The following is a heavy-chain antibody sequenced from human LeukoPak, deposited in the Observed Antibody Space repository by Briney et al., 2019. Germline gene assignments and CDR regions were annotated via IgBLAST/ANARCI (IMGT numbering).Heavy chain of an antibody. J-gene: IGHJ4*02. D-gene: IGHD5-18*01. CDR1: GLTFSNYG. CDR3: AKGSNGYGDY. CDR2: ISYDGSDK. V-gene: IGHV3-30*18. Sequence: PGRSLRLSCAASGLTFSNYGMHWVRQAPGKGLEWVAVISYDGSDKYYADSVKGRFTISRDNSKNTLSLQMNSLRAGDTAVYYCAKGSNGYGDYWGQGTLVTVSS.